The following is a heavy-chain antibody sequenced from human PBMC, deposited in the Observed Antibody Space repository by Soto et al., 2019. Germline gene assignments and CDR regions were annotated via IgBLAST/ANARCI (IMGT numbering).Heavy chain of an antibody. CDR1: GFTFSSYW. D-gene: IGHD3-10*01. V-gene: IGHV3-74*01. CDR2: INSDGSST. CDR3: ARGHTRGVGSRGSYYYYYMDV. J-gene: IGHJ6*03. Sequence: PGGSLRLSCAASGFTFSSYWMHWVRQAPGKGLVWVSRINSDGSSTSYADSVKGRFTISRDNAKNTLYLQMNSLRAEDTAVYYCARGHTRGVGSRGSYYYYYMDVWGKGTTVTVSS.